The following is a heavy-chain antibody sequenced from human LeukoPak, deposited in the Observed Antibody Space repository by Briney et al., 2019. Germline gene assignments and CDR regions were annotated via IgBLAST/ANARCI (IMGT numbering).Heavy chain of an antibody. V-gene: IGHV3-30*02. CDR1: GFTFSSYG. Sequence: PGGSLRLSCAASGFTFSSYGMHWVRQAPGKGLEWVAFIRYDESNKYYADSVKGRFTISRDNSKNTLYLQMNSLRAEDTAVYYCAKDYRSSSSGDWFDPWGQGTLVTVSS. D-gene: IGHD6-6*01. CDR3: AKDYRSSSSGDWFDP. J-gene: IGHJ5*02. CDR2: IRYDESNK.